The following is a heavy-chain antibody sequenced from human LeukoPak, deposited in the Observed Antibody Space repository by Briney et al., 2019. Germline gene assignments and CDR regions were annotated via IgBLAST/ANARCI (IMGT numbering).Heavy chain of an antibody. CDR3: ARPSTGSYDFAY. J-gene: IGHJ4*02. CDR2: IYPADSDT. Sequence: GESLKISCKGSGYSFSNSWIGWVRQMPGRGLECMGIIYPADSDTRYSPSFQGRVTISVDKSISTAYLQWSSLKASDTAMYYCARPSTGSYDFAYWGQGTLVTVSS. D-gene: IGHD1-26*01. CDR1: GYSFSNSW. V-gene: IGHV5-51*01.